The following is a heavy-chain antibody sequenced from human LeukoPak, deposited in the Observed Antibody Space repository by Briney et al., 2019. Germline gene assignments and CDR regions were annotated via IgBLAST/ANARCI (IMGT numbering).Heavy chain of an antibody. CDR2: IYHSGST. Sequence: SETLSLTCAVSGYSISSGYYCGWIRQPPGKGLEWTGSIYHSGSTYYNPSLKSRVTISVDTSKNQFSLQLSSVTAADTAVYYCASVVVPAAIPWFDPWGQGTLVTVSS. CDR3: ASVVVPAAIPWFDP. CDR1: GYSISSGYY. J-gene: IGHJ5*02. V-gene: IGHV4-38-2*01. D-gene: IGHD2-2*01.